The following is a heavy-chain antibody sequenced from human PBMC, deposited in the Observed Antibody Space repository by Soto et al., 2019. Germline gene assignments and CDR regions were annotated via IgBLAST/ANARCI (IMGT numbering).Heavy chain of an antibody. D-gene: IGHD4-17*01. CDR1: GHTFTSYG. CDR2: ISAYNGNT. J-gene: IGHJ4*02. CDR3: ARDDLHLDTVTPPIDS. Sequence: GASVKVSCKASGHTFTSYGISWVRQAPGQGLEWMGWISAYNGNTNYAQKLQGRVTMTTDTSTSTAYMELRSLRSDDTAVYYCARDDLHLDTVTPPIDSWGQGTLVPVSS. V-gene: IGHV1-18*01.